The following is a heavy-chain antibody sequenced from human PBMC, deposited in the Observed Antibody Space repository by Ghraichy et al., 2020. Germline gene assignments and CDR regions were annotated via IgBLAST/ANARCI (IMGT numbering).Heavy chain of an antibody. CDR3: AKDPWAIWHPIFDY. CDR1: GFTFSSYA. Sequence: LSLTCAASGFTFSSYAMSWVRQAPGKGLEWVSAISGSGGSTYYADSVKGRFTISRDNSKNTLYLQMNSLRAEDTAVYYCAKDPWAIWHPIFDYWGQGTLVTVSS. CDR2: ISGSGGST. J-gene: IGHJ4*02. V-gene: IGHV3-23*01. D-gene: IGHD7-27*01.